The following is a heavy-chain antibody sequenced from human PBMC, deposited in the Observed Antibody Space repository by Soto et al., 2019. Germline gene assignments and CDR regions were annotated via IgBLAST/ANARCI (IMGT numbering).Heavy chain of an antibody. CDR1: GFTFSSYG. CDR2: ISDDGSNK. Sequence: QVQLVESGGGVVQPGRSLRLSCAASGFTFSSYGVHWVRQAPGKGLEWVSLISDDGSNKYYADSVKGRFTISRDNSKNTLYLQMNSLRAEDTAVYYCARVGYYDTSGYHYMRPYFDYWGQGALVTVSS. V-gene: IGHV3-30-3*01. J-gene: IGHJ4*02. D-gene: IGHD3-22*01. CDR3: ARVGYYDTSGYHYMRPYFDY.